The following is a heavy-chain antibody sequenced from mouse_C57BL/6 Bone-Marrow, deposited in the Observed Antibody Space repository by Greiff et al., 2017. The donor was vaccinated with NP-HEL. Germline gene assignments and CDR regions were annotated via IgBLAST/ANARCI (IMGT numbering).Heavy chain of an antibody. V-gene: IGHV1-81*01. D-gene: IGHD3-2*02. J-gene: IGHJ3*01. CDR3: ARQLRLRLAWFAY. Sequence: QVQLQQSGAELARPGASVKLSCKASGYTFTSYGISWVKQRTGQGLEWIGEIYPRSGNTSYNEKFKGKATLTADKSSSTAYMALRSLTSEDSAVYFCARQLRLRLAWFAYWGQGTLVTVSA. CDR1: GYTFTSYG. CDR2: IYPRSGNT.